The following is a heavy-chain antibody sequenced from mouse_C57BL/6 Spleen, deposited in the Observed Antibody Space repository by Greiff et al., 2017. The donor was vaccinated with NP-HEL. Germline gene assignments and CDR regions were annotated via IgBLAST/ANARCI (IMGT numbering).Heavy chain of an antibody. D-gene: IGHD2-4*01. CDR2: INPGSGGT. CDR3: ARFGGYDYDGYYFDY. CDR1: GYAFTNYL. Sequence: VKLMESGAELVRPGTSVKVSCKASGYAFTNYLIEWVKQRPGQGLEWIGVINPGSGGTNYNEKFKGKATLTADKSSSTAYMQLSSLTSEDSAVYFCARFGGYDYDGYYFDYWGQGTTLTVSS. J-gene: IGHJ2*01. V-gene: IGHV1-54*01.